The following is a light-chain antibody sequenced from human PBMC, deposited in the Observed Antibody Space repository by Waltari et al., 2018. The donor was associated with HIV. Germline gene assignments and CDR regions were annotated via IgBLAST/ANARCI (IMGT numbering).Light chain of an antibody. V-gene: IGLV1-47*01. CDR1: SSNIESNY. J-gene: IGLJ3*02. Sequence: QSVLTQPPSASGTPGQRVTISCSGSSSNIESNYVYWYQQLPGTAPKLLIYRNDQRSSGVPDRFSASKSGTSASLAISGLRSEDEADYYCAAWDDSLSGWVFGGGTKLTVL. CDR3: AAWDDSLSGWV. CDR2: RND.